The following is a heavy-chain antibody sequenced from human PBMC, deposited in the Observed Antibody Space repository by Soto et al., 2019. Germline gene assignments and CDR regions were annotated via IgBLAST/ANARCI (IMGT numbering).Heavy chain of an antibody. D-gene: IGHD5-12*01. V-gene: IGHV4-59*08. Sequence: QVQLQESGPGLVKPSETLFLTCTVSGSSISSYYWSWIRQPPGKGLEWIAYIYYSGSTTNYNPSLKSRVTMSVDTSKSQFSLQLSSVTAADTAVYYCARSRGYDVFDYWGQGTLVTVSS. CDR1: GSSISSYY. CDR3: ARSRGYDVFDY. J-gene: IGHJ4*02. CDR2: IYYSGSTT.